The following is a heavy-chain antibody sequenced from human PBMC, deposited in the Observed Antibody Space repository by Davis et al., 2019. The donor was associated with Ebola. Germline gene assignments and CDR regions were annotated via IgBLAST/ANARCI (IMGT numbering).Heavy chain of an antibody. CDR2: IYPGDSDT. V-gene: IGHV5-51*01. Sequence: KVSCKASGGTFSSYAISWVRQMPGKGLEWMGIIYPGDSDTRYSPSFQGQVTISADKSISTAYLQWSSLKASDTAMYYCARRGYSYGYYYYYYMDVWGKGTTVTVSS. CDR3: ARRGYSYGYYYYYYMDV. D-gene: IGHD5-18*01. J-gene: IGHJ6*03. CDR1: GGTFSSYA.